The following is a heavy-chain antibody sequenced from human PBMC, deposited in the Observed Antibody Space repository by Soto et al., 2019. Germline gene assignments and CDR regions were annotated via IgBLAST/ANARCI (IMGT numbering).Heavy chain of an antibody. V-gene: IGHV4-4*07. CDR2: IYPSGST. J-gene: IGHJ6*02. D-gene: IGHD2-8*01. CDR1: GGSISRYC. CDR3: GRGEIGNGYGMDV. Sequence: SETLSLTCTVSGGSISRYCWRWIRQPSGKGLEWIGRIYPSGSTNYSPSLKSRVTMSVDTSKNQLSLKLSSVTAADTAVYYCGRGEIGNGYGMDVWGQGTTVTVSS.